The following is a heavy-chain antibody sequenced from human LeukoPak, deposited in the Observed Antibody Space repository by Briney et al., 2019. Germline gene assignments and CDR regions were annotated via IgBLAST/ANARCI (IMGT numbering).Heavy chain of an antibody. J-gene: IGHJ4*02. V-gene: IGHV3-30-3*01. Sequence: GGSLRLSCAASGFTFSSYAMHWVRQAPGKGLEWVAVISYDGSNKYYADSVKGRFTISRDNSKNTLYLQMNSLRAEDTAVYYCAKDYYDSSGFVDYWGQGTLVTVTS. D-gene: IGHD3-22*01. CDR2: ISYDGSNK. CDR1: GFTFSSYA. CDR3: AKDYYDSSGFVDY.